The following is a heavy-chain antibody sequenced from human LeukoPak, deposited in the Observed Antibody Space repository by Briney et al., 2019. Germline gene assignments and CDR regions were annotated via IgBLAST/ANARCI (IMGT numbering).Heavy chain of an antibody. J-gene: IGHJ6*03. Sequence: GGSLRLSCAASGFTFSSYAMSWVRLAPGKGLEWVSAISGSGGSTYYADSVKGRFTISRDNSKNTLYLQMNSLRAEDTAVYYCARVSCTDANCYSFYYMDVWGRGTTVTVSS. V-gene: IGHV3-23*01. CDR2: ISGSGGST. CDR1: GFTFSSYA. CDR3: ARVSCTDANCYSFYYMDV. D-gene: IGHD2-21*02.